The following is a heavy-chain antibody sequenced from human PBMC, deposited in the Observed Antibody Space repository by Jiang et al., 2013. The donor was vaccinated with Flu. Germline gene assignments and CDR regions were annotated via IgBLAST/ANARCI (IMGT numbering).Heavy chain of an antibody. CDR3: ARHPFTQYSYADY. Sequence: SLKSRVTISVDTSKSQFSLKLSSVTAADTAVYYCARHPFTQYSYADYWGQGTLVTVSS. V-gene: IGHV4-59*08. D-gene: IGHD5-18*01. J-gene: IGHJ4*02.